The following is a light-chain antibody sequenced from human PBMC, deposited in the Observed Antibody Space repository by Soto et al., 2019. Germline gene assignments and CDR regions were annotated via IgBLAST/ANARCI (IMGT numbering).Light chain of an antibody. V-gene: IGLV2-14*01. CDR3: SSYTSTSSYV. CDR1: SSDIGSYNY. CDR2: EVS. Sequence: QSALTQPASVSGSPGQSITISCTGTSSDIGSYNYVSWYQQHPGKAPKLMISEVSNRPSGVSNRFSGSKSGNTASLTISGLQAEDEADYYCSSYTSTSSYVFGGGTKLTVL. J-gene: IGLJ1*01.